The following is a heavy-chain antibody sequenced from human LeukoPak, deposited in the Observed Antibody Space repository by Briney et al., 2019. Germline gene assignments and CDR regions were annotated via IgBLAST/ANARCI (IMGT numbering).Heavy chain of an antibody. J-gene: IGHJ4*02. V-gene: IGHV4-59*01. D-gene: IGHD3-10*01. Sequence: SETLSPTCTVSGGSISGYYWTWIRQPPGKGLEWIGYIYSSGSTKYNPSLKSRVTISVDTSKNQFSLKLSSVTAADTAVYYCARYLSSGLDYWGQGTLVTVSS. CDR1: GGSISGYY. CDR2: IYSSGST. CDR3: ARYLSSGLDY.